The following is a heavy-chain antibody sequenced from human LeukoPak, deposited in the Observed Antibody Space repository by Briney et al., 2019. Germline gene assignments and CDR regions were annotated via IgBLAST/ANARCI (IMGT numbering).Heavy chain of an antibody. CDR3: ARTPYGGNSAFDY. J-gene: IGHJ4*02. Sequence: SLRLSCAASGFTFDDYAMHWVRQAPGKGLEWVSGISWNSGSIGYADSVKGRFTISRDNAKNSLYLQMNSLRAEDMALYYCARTPYGGNSAFDYWGQGTLVTVSS. D-gene: IGHD4-23*01. V-gene: IGHV3-9*03. CDR2: ISWNSGSI. CDR1: GFTFDDYA.